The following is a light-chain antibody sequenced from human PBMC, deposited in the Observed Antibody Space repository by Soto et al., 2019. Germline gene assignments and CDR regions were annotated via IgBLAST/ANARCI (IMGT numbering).Light chain of an antibody. CDR2: DAS. CDR1: QSVSNSY. V-gene: IGKV3-20*01. J-gene: IGKJ2*01. CDR3: QQYSRFPQT. Sequence: VLTQFPGTLSMSPGDRVTLSCRASQSVSNSYLAWYQQKPGQAPRLVIFDASRRPTGIPDRFSGSRSGTDFRLTISILEPEDFAVYYCQQYSRFPQTFGQGTKLDLK.